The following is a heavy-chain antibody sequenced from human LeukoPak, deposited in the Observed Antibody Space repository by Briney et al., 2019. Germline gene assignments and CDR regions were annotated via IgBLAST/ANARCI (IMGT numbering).Heavy chain of an antibody. CDR2: INHSGST. Sequence: GSLRLSCAASGFTFSSYAMSWVRQAPGKGLEWIGEINHSGSTNYNPSLKSRVTVSVDTSKKQFSLKLSSVTAADTAVYYCAAHYYDSSGHYYGTFDIWGQGTMVTVSS. CDR1: GFTFSSYA. J-gene: IGHJ3*02. D-gene: IGHD3-22*01. CDR3: AAHYYDSSGHYYGTFDI. V-gene: IGHV4-34*08.